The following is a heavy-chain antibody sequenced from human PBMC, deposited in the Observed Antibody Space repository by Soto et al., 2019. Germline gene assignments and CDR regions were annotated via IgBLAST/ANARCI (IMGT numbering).Heavy chain of an antibody. Sequence: GGSLRLSCAASGFTFRTYATGWVRQAPGKGLEWVSVMSNSGDETYYADSVKGRFTISRDNFQNRLYLQLSSLRADDTAVYYCAKDAARTSGWYYFDFWGQGTLVTVSS. J-gene: IGHJ4*02. CDR3: AKDAARTSGWYYFDF. D-gene: IGHD6-19*01. V-gene: IGHV3-23*01. CDR1: GFTFRTYA. CDR2: MSNSGDET.